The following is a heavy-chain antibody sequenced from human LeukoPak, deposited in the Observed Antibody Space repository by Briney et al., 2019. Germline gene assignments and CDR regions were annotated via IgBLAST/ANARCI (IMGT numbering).Heavy chain of an antibody. J-gene: IGHJ5*02. CDR1: GFTFGDYA. D-gene: IGHD3-16*01. CDR2: IRSKAYGGTT. Sequence: GGSLRLSCTASGFTFGDYAISWFRQAPGKGLEWVGFIRSKAYGGTTEYAASVKGRFTISRDDSKSIAYLQMNSLKTEDTAVYYCTRAKDYVWGSYNWFDPWGQGTLVTVSS. V-gene: IGHV3-49*03. CDR3: TRAKDYVWGSYNWFDP.